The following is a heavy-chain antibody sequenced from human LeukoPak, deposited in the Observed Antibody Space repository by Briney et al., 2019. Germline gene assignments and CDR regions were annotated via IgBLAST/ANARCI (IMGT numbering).Heavy chain of an antibody. V-gene: IGHV3-7*01. CDR2: IKQDGSER. D-gene: IGHD2-21*01. CDR1: GFTFRNSL. J-gene: IGHJ4*02. CDR3: ARAYY. Sequence: PGGSLRLSCAASGFTFRNSLMSWARQAPGKGLEWVANIKQDGSERDYVDSVKGRFTISRDNAENSLYLQMNSLRAEDTAVYYCARAYYWGQGTLVSVSS.